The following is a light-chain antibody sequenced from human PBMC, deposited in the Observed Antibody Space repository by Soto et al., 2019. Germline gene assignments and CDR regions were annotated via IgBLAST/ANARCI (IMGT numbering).Light chain of an antibody. J-gene: IGKJ3*01. Sequence: DIQLTQSPSSLSASVGDRVTITCRASQNIGNYLNWYQQKPGKAPKFLIYGASTLESGIPSRFSGSGSGTDFTLTISSLQHEDFATYYCQQTYSDFSFTFGPGTKVDVK. CDR2: GAS. CDR1: QNIGNY. CDR3: QQTYSDFSFT. V-gene: IGKV1-39*01.